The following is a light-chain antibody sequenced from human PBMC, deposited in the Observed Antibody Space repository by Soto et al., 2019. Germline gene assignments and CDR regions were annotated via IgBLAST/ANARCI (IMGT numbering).Light chain of an antibody. CDR1: SSDIGAYNY. CDR2: GVT. J-gene: IGLJ1*01. Sequence: QSVLTQPASVSGSPGQSITISCTVTSSDIGAYNYVSWYQQYPGKAPKLMIYGVTNRPSGVSNRFSGSKTGNTASLTISGLQAEDEADYYCFSHRSGDSHVFGPGTKVTVL. V-gene: IGLV2-14*01. CDR3: FSHRSGDSHV.